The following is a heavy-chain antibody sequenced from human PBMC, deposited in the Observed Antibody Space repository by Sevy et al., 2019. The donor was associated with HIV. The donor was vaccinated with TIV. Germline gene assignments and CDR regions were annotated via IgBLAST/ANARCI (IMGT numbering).Heavy chain of an antibody. CDR1: GYTFTNYH. CDR3: ARAPSGSQGPGQYFHH. J-gene: IGHJ1*01. D-gene: IGHD1-26*01. CDR2: ITAYNGNT. V-gene: IGHV1-18*01. Sequence: APVKVSCKASGYTFTNYHITWVRQAPRQGLERMGWITAYNGNTNYAQRLQGRVTMTTDTSTSTAYMELRSLRFDDTAVYYCARAPSGSQGPGQYFHHWGQGTLVTVSS.